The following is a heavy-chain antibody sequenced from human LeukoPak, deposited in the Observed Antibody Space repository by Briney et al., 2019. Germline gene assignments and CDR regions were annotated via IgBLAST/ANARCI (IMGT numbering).Heavy chain of an antibody. CDR1: GFTFSSSA. D-gene: IGHD5-18*01. CDR3: ARVGRGYSYDYYYGMGV. V-gene: IGHV3-23*01. J-gene: IGHJ6*02. CDR2: ISNNGGYT. Sequence: PGGSLRLSCAASGFTFSSSAMSWVRQAPGKGLEWVSAISNNGGYTYYADSVKGRFTISRDNSNNTLYLQMNSPRAEDTAVYYCARVGRGYSYDYYYGMGVWGQGTTVTVSS.